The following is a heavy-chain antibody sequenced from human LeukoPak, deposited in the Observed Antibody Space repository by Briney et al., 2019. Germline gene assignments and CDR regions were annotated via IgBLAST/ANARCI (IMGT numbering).Heavy chain of an antibody. Sequence: PGGSLRLSCAASGFTFSHFWMSWVRQAPGKGLEWVAYIKKTGSETYYVDSVKGRFTITRDNTRNSLFLQMYSLRAEDTAVYFCAREDGYCSGGNCYSYFDSRGQETLVTVSS. CDR2: IKKTGSET. CDR1: GFTFSHFW. J-gene: IGHJ4*02. V-gene: IGHV3-7*01. CDR3: AREDGYCSGGNCYSYFDS. D-gene: IGHD2-15*01.